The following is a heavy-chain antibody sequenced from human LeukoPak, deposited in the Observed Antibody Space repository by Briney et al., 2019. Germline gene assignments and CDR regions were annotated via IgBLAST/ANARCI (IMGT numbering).Heavy chain of an antibody. D-gene: IGHD1-14*01. Sequence: PGGSLRLSCAASGFNLTNYAMHWVRQAPGKGLEWVTLISYSGDNKYYADSVKGRFTISRDNAKNSLCLQMNSLRAEDTAVYYCARVYRRYFDYWGQGTLVTVSS. CDR1: GFNLTNYA. CDR3: ARVYRRYFDY. V-gene: IGHV3-30*04. CDR2: ISYSGDNK. J-gene: IGHJ4*02.